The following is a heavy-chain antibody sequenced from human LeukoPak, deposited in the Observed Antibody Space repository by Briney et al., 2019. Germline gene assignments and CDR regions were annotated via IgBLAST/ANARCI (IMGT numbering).Heavy chain of an antibody. CDR3: ARDIRGDWFDP. V-gene: IGHV3-48*01. CDR1: GFTFSSYS. CDR2: ISSSSTTI. Sequence: GGSLRLPCAASGFTFSSYSMNWVRQAPGKGLEWVSYISSSSTTIYYADSMKGRFTISRDNAKNSLYLQMNSLRAEDTAVYYCARDIRGDWFDPWGQGTLVTVPS. J-gene: IGHJ5*02. D-gene: IGHD3-10*01.